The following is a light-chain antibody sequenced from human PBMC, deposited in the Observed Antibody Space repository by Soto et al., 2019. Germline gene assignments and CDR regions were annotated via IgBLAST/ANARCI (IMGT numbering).Light chain of an antibody. CDR2: LTS. CDR1: QSLLQSNGYTY. CDR3: MQALQTPPWT. V-gene: IGKV2-28*01. J-gene: IGKJ1*01. Sequence: DIVVTQSPLSLPVTPGEPASISCRSSQSLLQSNGYTYLDWYLQKSGQSPQLLIYLTSIRASGVPDRFNGSGSGTDFTLKISKVEAEDVGVYYCMQALQTPPWTFGQGTKVEIK.